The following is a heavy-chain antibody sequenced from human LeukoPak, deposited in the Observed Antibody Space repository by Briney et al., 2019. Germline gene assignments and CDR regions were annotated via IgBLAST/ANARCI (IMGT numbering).Heavy chain of an antibody. V-gene: IGHV3-23*01. D-gene: IGHD6-6*01. J-gene: IGHJ4*02. CDR3: ARRGQLVLVYFDY. CDR1: GFTFSSHA. CDR2: ISGSGGTI. Sequence: GGSLRLSCAASGFTFSSHAMSWVRQAPGKGLEWVSAISGSGGTIYYADSVKGRFTISRDNAKNSLYLQMNSLRAEDTAVYYCARRGQLVLVYFDYWGQGTLVTVSS.